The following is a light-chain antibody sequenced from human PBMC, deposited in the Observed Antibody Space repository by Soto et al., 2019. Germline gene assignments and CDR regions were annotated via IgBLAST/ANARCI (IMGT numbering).Light chain of an antibody. J-gene: IGKJ1*01. CDR2: KAS. V-gene: IGKV1-5*03. CDR3: QQYNGYPWT. CDR1: QSLNDW. Sequence: DIQVTQSPSTLSASVGDRVTITCRASQSLNDWLAWYQQKPGKAPKLLIYKASGLESGVPSRFSGSGSGTEFTLTISSLQPDVFATYYCQQYNGYPWTFGQGTKVEIK.